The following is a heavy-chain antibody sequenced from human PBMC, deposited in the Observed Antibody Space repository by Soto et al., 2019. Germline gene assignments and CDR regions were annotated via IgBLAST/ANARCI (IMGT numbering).Heavy chain of an antibody. CDR1: GYTFTSYA. CDR2: INAGNGNT. D-gene: IGHD3-10*01. V-gene: IGHV1-3*01. CDR3: ARMVRGVIQHDY. Sequence: GASVKVSCKASGYTFTSYAMHWVRQAPGQRLEWMGWINAGNGNTKYSQKFQGRVTITRDTSASTAYMELSSLRSEDTAVYYCARMVRGVIQHDYWGQGTLVTVS. J-gene: IGHJ4*02.